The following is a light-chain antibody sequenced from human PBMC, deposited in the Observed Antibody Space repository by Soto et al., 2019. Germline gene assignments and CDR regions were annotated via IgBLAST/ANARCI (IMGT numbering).Light chain of an antibody. CDR3: QKYDSAPLT. CDR1: QDIKTY. V-gene: IGKV1-27*01. J-gene: IGKJ4*01. Sequence: DIQMTQSPSSLSASVGDRVTITCRASQDIKTYLAWYQQQPGKVPKLLIYAASTLQSGVPSRFSGSGSTTDFTVTISSLQPEDVAIYYCQKYDSAPLTFGGGTKVEIK. CDR2: AAS.